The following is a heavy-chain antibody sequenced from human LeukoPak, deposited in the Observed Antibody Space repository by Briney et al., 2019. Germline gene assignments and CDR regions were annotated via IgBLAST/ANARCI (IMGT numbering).Heavy chain of an antibody. CDR1: GYTFTSYY. CDR3: ARDRGSIDAFDI. CDR2: INPSGGST. J-gene: IGHJ3*02. Sequence: ASVKVSCKASGYTFTSYYMHWVRQAPGQGLEWMGIINPSGGSTSYAQKFQGRVTMTRDMSTSTVYMELSSLRSEDTAVYYCARDRGSIDAFDIWGQGTMVTVSS. V-gene: IGHV1-46*01. D-gene: IGHD3-16*01.